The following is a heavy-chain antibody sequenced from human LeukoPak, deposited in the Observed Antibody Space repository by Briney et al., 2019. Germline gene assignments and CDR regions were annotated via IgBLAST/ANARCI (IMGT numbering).Heavy chain of an antibody. CDR3: TSRGYYDSSGYGASYYYMDV. D-gene: IGHD3-22*01. CDR2: ISSSGSTI. CDR1: GFTFSSYE. J-gene: IGHJ6*03. Sequence: GGSLRLSCAASGFTFSSYEMNWVHQAPGKGLEWVSYISSSGSTIYYADSVKGRFTISRDNAKNSLYLQMNSLRAEDTAVYYCTSRGYYDSSGYGASYYYMDVWGKGTTVTISS. V-gene: IGHV3-48*03.